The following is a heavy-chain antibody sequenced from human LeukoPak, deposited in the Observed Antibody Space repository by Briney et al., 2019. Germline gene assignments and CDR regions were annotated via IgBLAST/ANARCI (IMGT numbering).Heavy chain of an antibody. CDR2: IYYSGST. V-gene: IGHV4-30-4*01. CDR3: AGTRSSSWFRYYYYGMDV. CDR1: GGSISSGDYY. Sequence: PSQTLSLTCTVSGGSISSGDYYWSWIRQPPGKGLEWIGYIYYSGSTYYNPSLKSRVTISVDTSKNQVSLKLSSVTAADTAVYYCAGTRSSSWFRYYYYGMDVWGQGTTVTVSS. D-gene: IGHD6-13*01. J-gene: IGHJ6*02.